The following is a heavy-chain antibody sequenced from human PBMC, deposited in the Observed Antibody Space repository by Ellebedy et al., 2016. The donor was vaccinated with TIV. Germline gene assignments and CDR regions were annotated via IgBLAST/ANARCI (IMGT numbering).Heavy chain of an antibody. D-gene: IGHD1-1*01. J-gene: IGHJ6*02. V-gene: IGHV3-66*01. CDR1: GFSVSDNS. CDR3: AKDMGQLERRNGMDV. Sequence: GGSLRLSCAASGFSVSDNSMSWVRQAPGKGLEWVSLLYSVGRAFYADSVKDRFITSRDNSKNTLDLQIDSLRAEDTAVYYCAKDMGQLERRNGMDVWGQGTTVTVSS. CDR2: LYSVGRA.